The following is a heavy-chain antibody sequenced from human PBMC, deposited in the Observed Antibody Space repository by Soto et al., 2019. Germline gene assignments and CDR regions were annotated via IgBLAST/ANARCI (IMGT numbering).Heavy chain of an antibody. CDR2: IYSGGST. Sequence: GGSLRLSCAASGFTVSSNYMSWVRQAPGKGLEWVSVIYSGGSTYYADSVKGRFTISRDNSKNTLYLQMNSLRAEDTAVYYCAREDYGGYYYYGMDVWGQGTTVTVSS. D-gene: IGHD4-17*01. J-gene: IGHJ6*02. CDR3: AREDYGGYYYYGMDV. V-gene: IGHV3-66*01. CDR1: GFTVSSNY.